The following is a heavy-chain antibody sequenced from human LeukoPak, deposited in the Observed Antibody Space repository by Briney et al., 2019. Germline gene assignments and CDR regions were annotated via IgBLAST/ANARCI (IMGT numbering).Heavy chain of an antibody. D-gene: IGHD4-17*01. CDR3: VKDRDGDLEN. CDR1: GFNFRTYG. V-gene: IGHV3-33*03. J-gene: IGHJ4*01. Sequence: PGGSLRLSCAASGFNFRTYGMHWVRQAPGKGLEWLAIIWHDGSNKYYGDSVKGRFTISRDNFKNTLYLEMNSLRAEYTAVYDCVKDRDGDLENWGQGTLVTVSS. CDR2: IWHDGSNK.